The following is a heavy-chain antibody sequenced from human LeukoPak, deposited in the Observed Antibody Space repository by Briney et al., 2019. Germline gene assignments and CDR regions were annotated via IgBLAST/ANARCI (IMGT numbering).Heavy chain of an antibody. D-gene: IGHD1-20*01. CDR2: IISIFGTA. CDR3: ASNLASDI. V-gene: IGHV1-69*06. CDR1: GGTFSSYA. J-gene: IGHJ3*02. Sequence: ASVKGSCPASGGTFSSYAISWVGQAPGQGVEWMGGIISIFGTAHYAQKFQGRVTITADKSTSTAHMELSSLKSQDTAVCYGASNLASDIGGQGTRAT.